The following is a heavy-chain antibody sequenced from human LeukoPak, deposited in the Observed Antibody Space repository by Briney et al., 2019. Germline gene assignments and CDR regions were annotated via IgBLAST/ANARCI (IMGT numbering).Heavy chain of an antibody. CDR2: ILYDGSNE. V-gene: IGHV3-30*03. Sequence: QPGGSLRLSCAASGFTFSSYSMNWVRQAPGKGLEWVALILYDGSNEHYADSVKGRFTISRDNSKNTLYLQMSSLRPEDTAVYHCARVPYGSGTYTDSWGQGTLVTVSS. D-gene: IGHD3-10*01. J-gene: IGHJ4*02. CDR1: GFTFSSYS. CDR3: ARVPYGSGTYTDS.